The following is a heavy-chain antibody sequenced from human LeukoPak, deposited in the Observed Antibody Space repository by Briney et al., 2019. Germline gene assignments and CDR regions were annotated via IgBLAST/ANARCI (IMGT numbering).Heavy chain of an antibody. CDR1: GFTFSSYW. J-gene: IGHJ4*02. CDR2: VSGGGSSS. CDR3: VKGVGEFGFRFDS. Sequence: GGSLRLSCVASGFTFSSYWMHWVRQDPRKGLEWLSDVSGGGSSSYYADSVKGRFTISRDNSKNTLFLQTHSLRVEDTALYYCVKGVGEFGFRFDSWGQGTLVTVST. V-gene: IGHV3-23*01. D-gene: IGHD1-26*01.